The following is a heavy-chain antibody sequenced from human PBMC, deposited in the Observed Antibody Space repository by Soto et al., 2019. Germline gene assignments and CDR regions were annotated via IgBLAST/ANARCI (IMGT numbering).Heavy chain of an antibody. V-gene: IGHV1-8*01. CDR2: MNPNSGNT. D-gene: IGHD3-10*01. CDR3: ARGRRAPYYGSGRSIYYYYMDV. J-gene: IGHJ6*03. CDR1: GYTFTSYD. Sequence: ASVKVSCKASGYTFTSYDINWVRQATGQGLEWMGWMNPNSGNTGYAQKFQGRVTMTRNTSISTAYMELSSLRSEDTAVYYCARGRRAPYYGSGRSIYYYYMDVWAKGTTVTVSS.